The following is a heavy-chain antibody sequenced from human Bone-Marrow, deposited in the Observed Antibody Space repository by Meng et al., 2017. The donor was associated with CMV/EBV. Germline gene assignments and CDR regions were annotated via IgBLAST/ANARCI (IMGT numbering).Heavy chain of an antibody. J-gene: IGHJ4*02. CDR3: ARGRVVAWVRIVGAMSY. CDR2: INPNSGGT. Sequence: ASVKVSCKASGYTFTGYYMHWVRQAPGQGLGWMGWINPNSGGTGYAQKFQGRVTMTRNTSISTAYMELSSLRSEDTAVYYCARGRVVAWVRIVGAMSYWGQGTLVTVYS. V-gene: IGHV1-8*02. D-gene: IGHD1-26*01. CDR1: GYTFTGYY.